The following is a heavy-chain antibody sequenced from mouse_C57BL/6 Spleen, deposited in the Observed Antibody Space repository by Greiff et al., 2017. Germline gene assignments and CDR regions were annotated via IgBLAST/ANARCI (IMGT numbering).Heavy chain of an antibody. D-gene: IGHD2-4*01. Sequence: QVQLQQPGAELVKPGASVKLSCKASGYTFTSYWMHWVKQRPGRGLEWIGRIDPNSGGTKYNEKFKSKATLTVDKPSSTAYMQLSSLTSEDSAVYYCARSGSTMITTEYYFDYWGQGTTLTVSS. J-gene: IGHJ2*01. CDR3: ARSGSTMITTEYYFDY. CDR2: IDPNSGGT. V-gene: IGHV1-72*01. CDR1: GYTFTSYW.